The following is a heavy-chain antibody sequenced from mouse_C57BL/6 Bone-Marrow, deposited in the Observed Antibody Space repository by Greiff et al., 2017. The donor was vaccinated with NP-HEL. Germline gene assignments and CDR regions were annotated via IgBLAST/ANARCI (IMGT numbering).Heavy chain of an antibody. CDR3: ASPLYYYGSSSLDY. Sequence: VQLQESGAELVRPGASVKLSCKASGYTFTDYYINWVKQRPGQGLEWIARIYPGSGNTYYNEKFKGKATLTAEKSSSTAYMQLSSLTSEDSAVYFCASPLYYYGSSSLDYWGQGTTLTVSS. D-gene: IGHD1-1*01. J-gene: IGHJ2*01. CDR1: GYTFTDYY. V-gene: IGHV1-76*01. CDR2: IYPGSGNT.